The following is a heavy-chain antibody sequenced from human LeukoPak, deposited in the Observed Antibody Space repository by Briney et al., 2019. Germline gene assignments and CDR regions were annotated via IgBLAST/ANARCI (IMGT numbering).Heavy chain of an antibody. J-gene: IGHJ4*02. CDR2: TYYRSKWYN. D-gene: IGHD3-22*01. CDR1: GDSVSSNSAA. V-gene: IGHV6-1*01. Sequence: SQTLSLTCAISGDSVSSNSAAWNWIRQSLSRGLEWLGRTYYRSKWYNDYAVSVKSRITINPDTSKNQFSLQLNSVTPEDTAVYYCAREVPLYYYDSCGPIDYWGQGTLVTVSS. CDR3: AREVPLYYYDSCGPIDY.